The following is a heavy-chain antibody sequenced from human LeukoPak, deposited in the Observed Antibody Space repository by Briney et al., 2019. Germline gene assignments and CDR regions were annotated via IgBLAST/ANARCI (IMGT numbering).Heavy chain of an antibody. CDR3: AREVEAVAANFDY. J-gene: IGHJ4*02. CDR1: GDSVSSNSAA. CDR2: TYYRSKLYN. Sequence: SLTCALSGDSVSSNSAAWHWIRQSPSRGLEWXXRTYYRSKLYNDYAVSVKNRITINPDTSKNQFSLQLNSVTPEDTAVYYCAREVEAVAANFDYWGQGTLVTVSS. D-gene: IGHD6-19*01. V-gene: IGHV6-1*01.